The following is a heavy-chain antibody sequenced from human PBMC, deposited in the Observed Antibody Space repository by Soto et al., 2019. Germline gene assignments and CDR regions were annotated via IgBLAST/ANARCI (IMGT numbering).Heavy chain of an antibody. Sequence: PSETMSLTCTVSGGSVSSGSYYWSWIRQPPGKGLEWIGYIYYSGSTNYNPSLKSRVTISVDTSKNQFSLKLSSVTAADTAVYYCARGPPTGWYIVGYYYMDVWGKGTTVTVSS. CDR2: IYYSGST. CDR3: ARGPPTGWYIVGYYYMDV. CDR1: GGSVSSGSYY. D-gene: IGHD6-19*01. V-gene: IGHV4-61*01. J-gene: IGHJ6*03.